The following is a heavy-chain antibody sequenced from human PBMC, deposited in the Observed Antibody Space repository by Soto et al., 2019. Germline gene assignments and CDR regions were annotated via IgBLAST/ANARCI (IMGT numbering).Heavy chain of an antibody. CDR2: MNAYNSNT. CDR3: ASDWFGVDY. D-gene: IGHD3-16*01. J-gene: IGHJ4*02. CDR1: GYTFTSYG. Sequence: QVQLVQSGAEVKKPGASVKVSCKASGYTFTSYGISWVRQAPGQGLEWMGWMNAYNSNTNYAQKLQGRVPMTTDTSTSKAYMEMRSQRSDDSSVYYCASDWFGVDYWGQGTLVTVSS. V-gene: IGHV1-18*01.